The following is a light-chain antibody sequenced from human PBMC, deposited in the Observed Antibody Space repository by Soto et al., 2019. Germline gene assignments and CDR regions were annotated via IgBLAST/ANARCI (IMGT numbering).Light chain of an antibody. J-gene: IGKJ5*01. Sequence: DIQMTQSPSSVSASVGDRVTITCRASQNIWRLLAWYQQKPGKAHELLIYDAYSLQSGVQPRFSGSGSGTDFTLTIRSLQPEDFATYYCEQAGSFPITFGQGTRLEI. CDR3: EQAGSFPIT. CDR1: QNIWRL. V-gene: IGKV1-12*01. CDR2: DAY.